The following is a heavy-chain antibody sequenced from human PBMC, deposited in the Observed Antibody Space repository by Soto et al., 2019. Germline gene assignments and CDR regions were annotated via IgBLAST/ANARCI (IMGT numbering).Heavy chain of an antibody. D-gene: IGHD3-3*01. CDR1: GGSITNTDYY. Sequence: SETLSLTCSVSGGSITNTDYYWSWIRQPPGKGLEWIGEINHSGSTNYNPSLKSRVTISVDTSKNQFSLKLSSVTAADTAVYYCAGGGSYDITILGVVIRTQSCMDVWGQGTTVTVSS. CDR2: INHSGST. CDR3: AGGGSYDITILGVVIRTQSCMDV. V-gene: IGHV4-34*01. J-gene: IGHJ6*02.